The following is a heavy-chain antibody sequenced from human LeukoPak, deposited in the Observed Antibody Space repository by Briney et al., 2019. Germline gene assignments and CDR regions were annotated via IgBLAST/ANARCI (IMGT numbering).Heavy chain of an antibody. CDR3: ATEIVGYGDVNYFDS. CDR2: FAPGDGET. V-gene: IGHV1-24*01. D-gene: IGHD4-17*01. Sequence: VNVSCMISGYTLTEVSMHWVRQPPGKGLEWMGGFAPGDGETIYAQNFQGRLIVTEDTSTDTAYMELSSLRSDDTAVYYCATEIVGYGDVNYFDSWGQGTRVTVSS. J-gene: IGHJ4*02. CDR1: GYTLTEVS.